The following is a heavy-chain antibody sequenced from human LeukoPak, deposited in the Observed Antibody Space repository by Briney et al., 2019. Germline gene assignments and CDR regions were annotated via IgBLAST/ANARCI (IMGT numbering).Heavy chain of an antibody. CDR3: AKDSNYDFWSGYYYFDY. D-gene: IGHD3-3*01. CDR2: ISYDGSNK. J-gene: IGHJ4*02. V-gene: IGHV3-30*18. Sequence: GRSLRLSCAASGFTFSSYGMHWVRQAPGKGLEWVAVISYDGSNKYYADPVKGRFTISRDNSKNTLYLQMNGLRAEDTAVYYCAKDSNYDFWSGYYYFDYWGQGTLVTVSS. CDR1: GFTFSSYG.